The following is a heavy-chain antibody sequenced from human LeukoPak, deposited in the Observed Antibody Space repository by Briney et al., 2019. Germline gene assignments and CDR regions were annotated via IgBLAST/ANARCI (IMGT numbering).Heavy chain of an antibody. D-gene: IGHD1-14*01. CDR3: ARGGPLGDTNRFDF. Sequence: GGSLRLSCAASGFTFSSYAMSWVRQAPGKGLEWVSAISGSGGSTYYADSVKGRFTISRDNSQNTVDLQMDSLRAEDTAVYYCARGGPLGDTNRFDFWGQGILVTVSS. J-gene: IGHJ4*02. CDR2: ISGSGGST. CDR1: GFTFSSYA. V-gene: IGHV3-23*01.